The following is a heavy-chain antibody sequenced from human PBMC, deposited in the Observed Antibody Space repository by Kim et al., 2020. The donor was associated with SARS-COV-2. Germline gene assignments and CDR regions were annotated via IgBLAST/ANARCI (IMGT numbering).Heavy chain of an antibody. CDR1: GFTFSSYG. CDR3: ERDRRGAVAGNVIYYYGMEV. D-gene: IGHD6-19*01. J-gene: IGHJ6*02. Sequence: GGSLRLSCAASGFTFSSYGMHWVRQAPGKGLEWVAGISCDGSNKYYADSVKGRFTISRDNSKNTLYLQMNSLRAEDTAMYYCERDRRGAVAGNVIYYYGMEVWGQGTTVTVSS. CDR2: ISCDGSNK. V-gene: IGHV3-33*05.